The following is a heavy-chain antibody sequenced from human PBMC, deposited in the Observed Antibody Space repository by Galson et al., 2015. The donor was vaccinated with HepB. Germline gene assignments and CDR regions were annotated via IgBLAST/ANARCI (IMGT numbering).Heavy chain of an antibody. CDR2: IWYDGSNK. CDR1: GFTFSSYG. Sequence: SLRLSCAASGFTFSSYGMHWVRQAPGKGLEWVAVIWYDGSNKYYADSVKGRFTISRDNSKNTLYLQMNSLRAEDTAVYYCAREGEAEGSSWYFESLWAFDIWGQGTMVTVSS. D-gene: IGHD6-13*01. CDR3: AREGEAEGSSWYFESLWAFDI. J-gene: IGHJ3*02. V-gene: IGHV3-33*01.